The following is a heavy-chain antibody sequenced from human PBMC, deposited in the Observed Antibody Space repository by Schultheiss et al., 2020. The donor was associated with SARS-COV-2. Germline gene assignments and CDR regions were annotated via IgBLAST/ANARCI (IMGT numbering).Heavy chain of an antibody. CDR2: IYHSGST. V-gene: IGHV4-39*07. D-gene: IGHD6-19*01. Sequence: SETLSLTCTVSGGSISSGGYYWSWIRQHPGKGLEWIGSIYHSGSTYYNPSLKSRVTISVDTSKNQFSLKLSSVTAADTAVYYCARVSPTVANGADYWGQGTLVTVSS. J-gene: IGHJ4*02. CDR3: ARVSPTVANGADY. CDR1: GGSISSGGYY.